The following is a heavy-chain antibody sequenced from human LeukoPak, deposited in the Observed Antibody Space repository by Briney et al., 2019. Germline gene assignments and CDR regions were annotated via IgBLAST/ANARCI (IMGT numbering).Heavy chain of an antibody. J-gene: IGHJ4*02. D-gene: IGHD4-17*01. CDR2: ISYSGST. V-gene: IGHV4-39*01. CDR1: GFTFSSYW. Sequence: GSLRLSCAASGFTFSSYWMSWVRQAPGKGLEWIGSISYSGSTYYNPSLKSRVTISVDTSKIQFSLKLSSVTAADTAVYYCARHSLGGEVYGDMFDYWGQGTLVTVSS. CDR3: ARHSLGGEVYGDMFDY.